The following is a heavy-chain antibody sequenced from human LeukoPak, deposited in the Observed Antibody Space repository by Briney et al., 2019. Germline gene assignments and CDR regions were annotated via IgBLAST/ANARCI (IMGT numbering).Heavy chain of an antibody. CDR3: ARDFKYYDFWSGYYHYYYYGMDV. J-gene: IGHJ6*02. D-gene: IGHD3-3*01. Sequence: GGSLRLSCAASGSTFSSYAMHWVRQAPGKGLEWVAVISYDGSNKYYADSVKGRFTISRDNSKNTLYLQMNSLRAEDTAVYYCARDFKYYDFWSGYYHYYYYGMDVWGQGTTVTVSS. CDR1: GSTFSSYA. V-gene: IGHV3-30*04. CDR2: ISYDGSNK.